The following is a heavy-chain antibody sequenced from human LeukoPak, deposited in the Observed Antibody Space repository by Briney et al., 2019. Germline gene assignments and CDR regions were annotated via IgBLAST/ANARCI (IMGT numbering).Heavy chain of an antibody. CDR3: ARLLGPTRRNNDAFDI. V-gene: IGHV3-21*01. Sequence: PGGSLRLSCAASGFIFSSYSMNWVRQAPGKGLQWVSSISSGGSYIYYADSVKGRLTIPRDNAKNSLYLQMNSLRADDTAVYYCARLLGPTRRNNDAFDIWGQGTMVTVSS. D-gene: IGHD2-15*01. J-gene: IGHJ3*02. CDR2: ISSGGSYI. CDR1: GFIFSSYS.